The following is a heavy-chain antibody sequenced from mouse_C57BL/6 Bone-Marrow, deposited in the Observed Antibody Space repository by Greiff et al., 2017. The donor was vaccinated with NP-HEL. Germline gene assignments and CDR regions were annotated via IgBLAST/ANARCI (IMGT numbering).Heavy chain of an antibody. Sequence: EVQLQQSGPGLVKPSQSLSLTCSVTGYFITSGYYWNWIRQFPGNKLEWMGYISYDGSNNYNPSLKNRISITRDTSKNQFFLKLNSVTTEDTATYYCARDDMDYWGQGTSVTVSS. J-gene: IGHJ4*01. V-gene: IGHV3-6*01. CDR3: ARDDMDY. CDR2: ISYDGSN. CDR1: GYFITSGYY.